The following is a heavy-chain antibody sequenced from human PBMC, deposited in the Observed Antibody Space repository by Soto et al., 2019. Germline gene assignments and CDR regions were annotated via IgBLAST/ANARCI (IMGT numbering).Heavy chain of an antibody. CDR3: ARMASFGSLNWFDP. V-gene: IGHV1-8*01. D-gene: IGHD5-18*01. J-gene: IGHJ5*02. CDR2: MNPGSGDT. CDR1: GYTFSNND. Sequence: ASVKVSCKASGYTFSNNDVTWVRQATGQGLEWMGWMNPGSGDTGYAQKFQGRVTMTRNISIATAYMELSSLRSEDTAIYYCARMASFGSLNWFDPWGHGTLFTVSS.